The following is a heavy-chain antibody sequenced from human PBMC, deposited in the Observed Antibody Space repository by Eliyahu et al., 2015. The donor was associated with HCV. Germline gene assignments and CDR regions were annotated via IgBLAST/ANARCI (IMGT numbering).Heavy chain of an antibody. CDR2: ISSYNGYT. CDR3: ARVPGNYGSGSYDY. J-gene: IGHJ4*02. V-gene: IGHV1-18*04. D-gene: IGHD3-10*01. Sequence: QVQLVQSGAEVKKPGASVKVXCKASGYSFIYYTVSWVRXAPGQGLEWMGWISSYNGYTKYAQKFQGRVTMTRDTSTSTAYMELRSLRSDDSAMYYCARVPGNYGSGSYDYWGLGTLVTISS. CDR1: GYSFIYYT.